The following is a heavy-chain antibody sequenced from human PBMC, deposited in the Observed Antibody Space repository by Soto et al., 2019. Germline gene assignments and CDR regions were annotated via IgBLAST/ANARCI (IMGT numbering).Heavy chain of an antibody. CDR3: AVHGYGVSAPAY. Sequence: GESLKISCAGSGLTFRNDWLSWVRQAPGKGLEWVANINQDGSERYYVDSVRGRFTISRDNVENSLYLQLNSLRPEDTAAYSCAVHGYGVSAPAYWGPGTLVTVSS. J-gene: IGHJ4*02. CDR2: INQDGSER. D-gene: IGHD4-17*01. V-gene: IGHV3-7*03. CDR1: GLTFRNDW.